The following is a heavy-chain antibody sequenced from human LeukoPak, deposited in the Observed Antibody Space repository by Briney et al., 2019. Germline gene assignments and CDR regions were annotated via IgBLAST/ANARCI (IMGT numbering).Heavy chain of an antibody. CDR3: ARGGGWELPGGPAFDI. CDR2: IKQDGSEK. J-gene: IGHJ3*02. V-gene: IGHV3-7*03. Sequence: GGSLRLSCAASGFTLSSYWMSWVRQAPGKGLEWVANIKQDGSEKYYVDSVKGRFTISRDNAKNSLYLQMNSLRAEDTAVYYCARGGGWELPGGPAFDIWGQGTMVTVSP. CDR1: GFTLSSYW. D-gene: IGHD1-26*01.